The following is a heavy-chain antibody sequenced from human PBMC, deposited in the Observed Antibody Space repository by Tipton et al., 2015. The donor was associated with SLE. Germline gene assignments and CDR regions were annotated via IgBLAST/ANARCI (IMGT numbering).Heavy chain of an antibody. D-gene: IGHD6-19*01. CDR3: ARGREAVAVTGDFDY. CDR1: GGSISSSNW. Sequence: TLSLTCAVSGGSISSSNWWSWVRQPPGKGLEWIGEIYHSGSTNYNPSLKSRVTISVDTSKNQFSLKLSSVTAADTAVYYCARGREAVAVTGDFDYWGQGTLVTVSS. J-gene: IGHJ4*02. V-gene: IGHV4-4*02. CDR2: IYHSGST.